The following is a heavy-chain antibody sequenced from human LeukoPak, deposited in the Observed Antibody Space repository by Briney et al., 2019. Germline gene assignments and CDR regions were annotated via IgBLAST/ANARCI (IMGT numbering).Heavy chain of an antibody. D-gene: IGHD1-1*01. Sequence: AGGSLRLSCAASGFTFSSYSMNWVRQAPGKGLEWVSSISSSSSYIYYADSVKGRFTISRDNAKNSLYLQMNSLRAEDAAVYYCARSYNWNDQYYYDYGMDVWGQGTTVTVSS. J-gene: IGHJ6*02. V-gene: IGHV3-21*01. CDR3: ARSYNWNDQYYYDYGMDV. CDR2: ISSSSSYI. CDR1: GFTFSSYS.